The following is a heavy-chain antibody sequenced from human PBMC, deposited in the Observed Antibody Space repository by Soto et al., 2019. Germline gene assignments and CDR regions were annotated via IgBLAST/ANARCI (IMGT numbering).Heavy chain of an antibody. CDR1: GFTFSSYW. V-gene: IGHV3-74*01. Sequence: EVQLVESGGGLVQPGGSLRPSCAASGFTFSSYWMHWVRQAPGKGLVWVSRINSDGSSTSYADSVKGRFTISRDNAKNTLYLQMNSLRAEDTAVYYCARDRVTMIVVNGMDVWGQGTTVTVSS. D-gene: IGHD3-22*01. CDR2: INSDGSST. J-gene: IGHJ6*02. CDR3: ARDRVTMIVVNGMDV.